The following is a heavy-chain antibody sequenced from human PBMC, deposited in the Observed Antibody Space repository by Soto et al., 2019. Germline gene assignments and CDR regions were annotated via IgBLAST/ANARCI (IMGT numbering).Heavy chain of an antibody. CDR1: GGSISRGGYC. J-gene: IGHJ4*02. V-gene: IGHV4-31*03. Sequence: TLSLTCSVSGGSISRGGYCCSGMRQHPWSGLEWIGYIYYSGNTYYNPSLKSRVTISVDTSKNQFSLKLSAVTAADTAVYYCARGRVGATTDYFDYWGQGTLVTSPQ. CDR3: ARGRVGATTDYFDY. D-gene: IGHD1-26*01. CDR2: IYYSGNT.